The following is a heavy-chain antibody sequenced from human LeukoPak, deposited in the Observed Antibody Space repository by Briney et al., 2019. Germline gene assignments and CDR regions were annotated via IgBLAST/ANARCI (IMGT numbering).Heavy chain of an antibody. CDR1: GFTFDDYG. J-gene: IGHJ5*02. D-gene: IGHD3-3*01. Sequence: GGSLRLSCPASGFTFDDYGMSWVRQAPGKGLEWVSGINWNGGSTGYADSVKGRFTISRDNAKNSLYLQMNSLRAEDTALYYCARVGGIRDFWSGYYNRWFDPWGQGTLVTVSS. CDR2: INWNGGST. CDR3: ARVGGIRDFWSGYYNRWFDP. V-gene: IGHV3-20*04.